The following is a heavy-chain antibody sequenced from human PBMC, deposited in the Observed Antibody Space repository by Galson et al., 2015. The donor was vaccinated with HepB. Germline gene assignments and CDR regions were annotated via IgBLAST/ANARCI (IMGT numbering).Heavy chain of an antibody. CDR3: AREEFKSIAARPSYYYGMDV. CDR1: GGTFSSYA. Sequence: SVKVSCKASGGTFSSYAISWVRQAPGQGLEWMGGIIPIFGTANYAQKFQGRVTITADESTSTAYMELSSLRSEDTAVYYCAREEFKSIAARPSYYYGMDVWGQGTTVTVSS. D-gene: IGHD6-6*01. J-gene: IGHJ6*02. V-gene: IGHV1-69*13. CDR2: IIPIFGTA.